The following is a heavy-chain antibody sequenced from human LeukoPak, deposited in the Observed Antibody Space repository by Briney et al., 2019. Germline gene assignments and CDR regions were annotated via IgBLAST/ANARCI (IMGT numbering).Heavy chain of an antibody. J-gene: IGHJ4*02. CDR1: GFTD. V-gene: IGHV3-66*04. CDR2: IYSGGNT. CDR3: AKPHFDD. Sequence: PGGSLRLSCAASGFTDMSWVRQAPGKGLEWVSIIYSGGNTYYADSVKGRFTISRDNSKNTLYLQMNSLRAEDTAVYYCAKPHFDDWGQGTLVTVSS.